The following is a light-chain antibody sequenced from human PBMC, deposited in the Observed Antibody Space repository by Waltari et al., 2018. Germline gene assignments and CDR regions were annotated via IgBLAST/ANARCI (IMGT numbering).Light chain of an antibody. CDR1: SSNIGSNT. V-gene: IGLV1-44*01. Sequence: QSVLTQPPSASGTSGQRVTISCPGSSSNIGSNTVNWYQQVPGTAPKLLIYSNNQRPSGVPDRSSGSKSGTSASLAISGLQSEDEAHYYCAAWDDSLNGWVFGGGTKLTVL. CDR2: SNN. J-gene: IGLJ3*02. CDR3: AAWDDSLNGWV.